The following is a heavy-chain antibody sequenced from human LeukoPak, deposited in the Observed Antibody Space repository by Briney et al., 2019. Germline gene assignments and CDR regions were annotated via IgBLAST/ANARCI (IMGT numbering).Heavy chain of an antibody. D-gene: IGHD6-13*01. CDR2: ISSSGST. J-gene: IGHJ5*02. CDR3: AREVEAAGRGFDP. V-gene: IGHV4-4*07. CDR1: SGSISNYY. Sequence: SETLSLTCTVSSGSISNYYWSWIRQSAGKGLEWIGRISSSGSTNYNPSLKSRVTMSVDTSKNRFSLNLTSVTAADTAVYYCAREVEAAGRGFDPWGQGTLVTVSS.